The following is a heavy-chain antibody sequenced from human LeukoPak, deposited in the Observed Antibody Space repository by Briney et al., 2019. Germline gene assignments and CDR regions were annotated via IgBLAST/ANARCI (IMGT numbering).Heavy chain of an antibody. CDR2: ISGSGGST. CDR1: GFTFSSYA. Sequence: PGGSLRLSCAASGFTFSSYAMSWVRQAPGKGLEWVSAISGSGGSTYYADSVKGRFTISRDNSKNTLYLQMNSLRAEDTAVYHCAKDPSSTRYYYYMDVWGKGTTVTISS. V-gene: IGHV3-23*01. CDR3: AKDPSSTRYYYYMDV. J-gene: IGHJ6*03. D-gene: IGHD2-2*01.